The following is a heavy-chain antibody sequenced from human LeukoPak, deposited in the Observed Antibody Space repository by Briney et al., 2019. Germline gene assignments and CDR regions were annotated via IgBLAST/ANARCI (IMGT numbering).Heavy chain of an antibody. J-gene: IGHJ6*03. CDR1: GGSISSGSYY. Sequence: SETLSLTCTVSGGSISSGSYYWSWIRQPAGKGLEWIGRIYTSGSTNYNPSLKSRVTMSVETSKNQFSLKLSSVTAADTAVYCARTTEGYAGGPGYSYYYYMDVWGKGTTVTISS. CDR3: ARTTEGYAGGPGYSYYYYMDV. V-gene: IGHV4-61*02. CDR2: IYTSGST. D-gene: IGHD5-12*01.